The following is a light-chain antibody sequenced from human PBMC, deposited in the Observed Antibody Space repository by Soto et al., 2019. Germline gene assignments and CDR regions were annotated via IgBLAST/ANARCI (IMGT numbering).Light chain of an antibody. CDR2: GAS. CDR1: QDISTS. Sequence: DIQMTQSPSSLSASVGDRVTFTCRSGQDISTSLNWYQPRPWKDPKLLIYGASALQSGVPSRFTGSGSGTDFTLTISVLQVEAVAPYYCQPRYNSARTFGQGTSV. V-gene: IGKV1-39*01. CDR3: QPRYNSART. J-gene: IGKJ1*01.